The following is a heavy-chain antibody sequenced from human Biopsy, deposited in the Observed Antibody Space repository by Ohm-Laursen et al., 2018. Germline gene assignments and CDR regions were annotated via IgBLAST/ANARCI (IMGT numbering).Heavy chain of an antibody. Sequence: GSLRPSCTAFGFTFSGFSMNWVRQAPGKGLEWVSSISASGNHIYYTDSVKGRFTVSRDNGKNSVYLQMNSLRVEDTAVYYCARDGEAKYCKHGVCPSDFWGQGTLVTVSS. CDR1: GFTFSGFS. D-gene: IGHD2-8*01. V-gene: IGHV3-21*01. CDR3: ARDGEAKYCKHGVCPSDF. CDR2: ISASGNHI. J-gene: IGHJ4*02.